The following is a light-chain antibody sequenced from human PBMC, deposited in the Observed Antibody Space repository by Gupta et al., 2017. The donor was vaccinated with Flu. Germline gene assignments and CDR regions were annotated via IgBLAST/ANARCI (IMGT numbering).Light chain of an antibody. CDR2: VYH. CDR1: SGNIASNY. Sequence: NFMLTQPHSVSESPGKTVTISCKRNSGNIASNYVQWYKQRPGSAHTTGIVVYHQRPSGVPDRFAFSISSSSNSASLTISGLKTEDEADYYCHSYASSNRLVFGGGTKVTVL. J-gene: IGLJ3*02. V-gene: IGLV6-57*03. CDR3: HSYASSNRLV.